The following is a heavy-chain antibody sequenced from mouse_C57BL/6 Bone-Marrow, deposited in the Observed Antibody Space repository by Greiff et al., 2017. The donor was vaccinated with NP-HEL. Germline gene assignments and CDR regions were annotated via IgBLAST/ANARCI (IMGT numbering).Heavy chain of an antibody. CDR3: ARSGGNLFDY. J-gene: IGHJ2*01. CDR2: IYPGDGDT. V-gene: IGHV1-80*01. Sequence: VQVVESGAELVKPGASVKISCKASGYAFSSYWMNWVKQRPGKGLEWIGQIYPGDGDTNYNGKFKGKATLTADKSSSTAYMQLSSLTSEDSAVYFCARSGGNLFDYWGQGTTLTVSS. CDR1: GYAFSSYW. D-gene: IGHD2-1*01.